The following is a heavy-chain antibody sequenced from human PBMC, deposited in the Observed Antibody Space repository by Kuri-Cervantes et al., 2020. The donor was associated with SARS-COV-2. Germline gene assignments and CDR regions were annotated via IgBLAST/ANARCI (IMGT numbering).Heavy chain of an antibody. V-gene: IGHV4-38-2*01. D-gene: IGHD2-2*01. CDR1: GYSISSGYY. Sequence: SETLSLTCAVSGYSISSGYYWGWIRQPPGKGREWIGSIYHSGSTYYNPSLKSRVTISVDTSKNQFSLKLSSVTAADTAVYYCASLGYCSSTSCYGWYFDLWGRGTLVTVSS. CDR2: IYHSGST. J-gene: IGHJ2*01. CDR3: ASLGYCSSTSCYGWYFDL.